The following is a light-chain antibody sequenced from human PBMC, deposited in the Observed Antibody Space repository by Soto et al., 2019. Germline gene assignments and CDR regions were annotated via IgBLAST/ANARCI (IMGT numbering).Light chain of an antibody. CDR1: QTISSW. J-gene: IGKJ1*01. CDR2: KAS. V-gene: IGKV1-5*03. CDR3: QHYNSYSAA. Sequence: DIQMTQSPSTLSGSVGDRVTITCRASQTISSWLAWYQQKPGKAPKLLIYKASTLKSGVPSRFRGSGSGTEFTLTISSLQPDDFEPYYCQHYNSYSAAFGQGTKVDIK.